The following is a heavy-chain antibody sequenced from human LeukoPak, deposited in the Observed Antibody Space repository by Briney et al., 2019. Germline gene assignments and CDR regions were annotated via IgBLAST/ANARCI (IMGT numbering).Heavy chain of an antibody. J-gene: IGHJ6*02. CDR1: GGSISSSSYY. V-gene: IGHV4-39*07. CDR3: ARDLCQYYYDSSGYSEVYYYGMDV. D-gene: IGHD3-22*01. Sequence: ASETLSLTCTVSGGSISSSSYYWGWIRQPPGKGLEWIGSIYYSGSTYYNSSLKSRVTISVDTSKNQFSLKLSSVTAADTAVYYCARDLCQYYYDSSGYSEVYYYGMDVWGQGTTVTVSS. CDR2: IYYSGST.